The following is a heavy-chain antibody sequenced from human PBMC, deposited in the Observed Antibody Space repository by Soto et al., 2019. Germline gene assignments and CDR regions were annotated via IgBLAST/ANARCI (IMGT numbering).Heavy chain of an antibody. Sequence: EASVKVSCKASGGTFSSYAISWVRQAPGQGLEWMGGIIPIFGTANYAQKFQGRVTITADESTSTAYMELSSLRSEDTAVYYCARDSRGTIFGVAPYGMDVWGQGTTVTVSS. J-gene: IGHJ6*02. D-gene: IGHD3-3*01. CDR1: GGTFSSYA. CDR2: IIPIFGTA. CDR3: ARDSRGTIFGVAPYGMDV. V-gene: IGHV1-69*13.